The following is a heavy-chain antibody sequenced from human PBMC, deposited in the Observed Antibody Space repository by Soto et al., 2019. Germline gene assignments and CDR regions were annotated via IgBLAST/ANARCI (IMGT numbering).Heavy chain of an antibody. J-gene: IGHJ5*02. CDR3: ARDQIMAAGTPIWFDP. CDR2: ISSSGSTI. CDR1: GFTFSDYY. Sequence: GGSLRLSCAASGFTFSDYYMSWIRQAPGKGLEWVSYISSSGSTIYYADSVKGRFTISRDNAKNSLYLQMNSLRAEDTAVYYCARDQIMAAGTPIWFDPWGQGTLVTVSS. D-gene: IGHD6-13*01. V-gene: IGHV3-11*01.